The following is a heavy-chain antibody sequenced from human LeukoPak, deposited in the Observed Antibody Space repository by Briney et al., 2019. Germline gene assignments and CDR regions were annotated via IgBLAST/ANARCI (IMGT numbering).Heavy chain of an antibody. D-gene: IGHD2-15*01. V-gene: IGHV3-30*02. CDR1: GFTFSSYG. Sequence: GGSLRLSCAASGFTFSSYGMHWVRQAPGKGLEWVAFIRYDGSNKYYADSVKGRFTISRDNSKNTLYLQMNSLRAEDTAVYYCAKEHCSGGSCYFHYFDYWGQGTLVTISS. CDR2: IRYDGSNK. J-gene: IGHJ4*02. CDR3: AKEHCSGGSCYFHYFDY.